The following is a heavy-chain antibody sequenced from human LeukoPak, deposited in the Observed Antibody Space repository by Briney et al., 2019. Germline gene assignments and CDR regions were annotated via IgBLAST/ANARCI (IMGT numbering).Heavy chain of an antibody. V-gene: IGHV3-66*02. CDR1: GFTFSSYS. J-gene: IGHJ6*03. CDR2: IYSGGST. CDR3: ARVGTPADYYYYMDV. D-gene: IGHD1-1*01. Sequence: GGSLRLSCAASGFTFSSYSMNWVRQAPGKGLEWVSVIYSGGSTYYADSVKGRFTISRDSSKNTLYLQMNSLRAEDTAVYYCARVGTPADYYYYMDVWGKGTTVTVSS.